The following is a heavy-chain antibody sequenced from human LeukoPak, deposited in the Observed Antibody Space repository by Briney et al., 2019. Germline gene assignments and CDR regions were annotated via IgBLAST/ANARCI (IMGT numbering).Heavy chain of an antibody. J-gene: IGHJ4*02. D-gene: IGHD3-9*01. Sequence: SETLSLTCAVSGGSLSGYYWTWIRQPPGKGLEWIGEINHSGSTNYNPSLKSRVTISVDTSKNQFSLKLSSVTAADTAVYYCARHPSFTYYDILTGYYAPFDYWGQGTLVTVSS. V-gene: IGHV4-34*01. CDR2: INHSGST. CDR1: GGSLSGYY. CDR3: ARHPSFTYYDILTGYYAPFDY.